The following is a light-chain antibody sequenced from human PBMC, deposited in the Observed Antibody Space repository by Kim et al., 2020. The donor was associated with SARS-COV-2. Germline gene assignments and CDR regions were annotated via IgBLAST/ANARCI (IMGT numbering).Light chain of an antibody. V-gene: IGLV2-14*01. J-gene: IGLJ3*02. CDR3: SSYTTSTTWV. CDR2: EVT. CDR1: SSDVGGYDY. Sequence: GQSITISCTGTSSDVGGYDYVSWFQQHPGKAPERMIYEVTKRPSGVSNRFSGSKSGNTASLTISGLQAEDEADYYCSSYTTSTTWVFGGWTKL.